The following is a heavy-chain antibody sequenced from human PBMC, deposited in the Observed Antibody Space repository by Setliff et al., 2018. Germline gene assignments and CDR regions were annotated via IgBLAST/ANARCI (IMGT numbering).Heavy chain of an antibody. CDR1: GFTFTDYL. J-gene: IGHJ4*02. CDR3: ARGVGAMGDY. Sequence: ASVKVSCKASGFTFTDYLMNWMRQAPEQGLEWMGRINLNTGNIFYAQKFQGRVTMTRDTSTSTFYMELSSLRSEDTAVYYCARGVGAMGDYWGQGTLVTVS. V-gene: IGHV1-8*02. CDR2: INLNTGNI. D-gene: IGHD1-26*01.